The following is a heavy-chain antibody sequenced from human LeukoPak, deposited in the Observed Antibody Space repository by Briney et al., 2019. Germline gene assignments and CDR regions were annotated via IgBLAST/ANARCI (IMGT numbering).Heavy chain of an antibody. CDR2: FSYSGST. V-gene: IGHV4-39*07. CDR3: ARVPGGHSFDY. CDR1: GGSNNSYY. D-gene: IGHD2-21*01. J-gene: IGHJ4*02. Sequence: PSETLSLTCTVSGGSNNSYYWGWIRQPPGKGLEWIGSFSYSGSTYYNPSLKSRVTISVDTSKNQISLKVSSVTAADTAVYYCARVPGGHSFDYWGQGTLVTVSS.